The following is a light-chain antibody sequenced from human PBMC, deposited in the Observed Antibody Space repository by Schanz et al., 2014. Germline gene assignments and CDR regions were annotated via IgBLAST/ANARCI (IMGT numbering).Light chain of an antibody. Sequence: QSVLTQPPSASGTPGQRVTISCSGSSSNIGSNTVDWYQQRPGTAPKLLIYNDNQRPSGVPDRFSGSKSGTSASLAISGLQSEDEADYYCAAWDDSLSGREVFGGGTKLTVL. CDR2: NDN. V-gene: IGLV1-44*01. CDR1: SSNIGSNT. J-gene: IGLJ2*01. CDR3: AAWDDSLSGREV.